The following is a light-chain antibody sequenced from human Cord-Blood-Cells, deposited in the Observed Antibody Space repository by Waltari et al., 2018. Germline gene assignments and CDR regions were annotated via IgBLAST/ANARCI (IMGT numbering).Light chain of an antibody. CDR2: DVS. V-gene: IGLV2-11*02. Sequence: QSALTQPRSVSGSPGQSVTISCTGTSSDVGGYNYVSWYQQHPGKAPKHLIYDVSKRPSGVPDRCAGSKSGNTASLTISGLQAEDEADYYCCSYAGSYTFYVFGTGTKVTVL. J-gene: IGLJ1*01. CDR3: CSYAGSYTFYV. CDR1: SSDVGGYNY.